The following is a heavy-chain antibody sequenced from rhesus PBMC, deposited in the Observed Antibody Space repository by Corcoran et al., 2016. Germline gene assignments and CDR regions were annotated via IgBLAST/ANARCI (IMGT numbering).Heavy chain of an antibody. Sequence: QVQLPESGPGQVTTSATLSSPCAFYGSSLPSRYVSRCTHHPPGKGLEGIGYIGGCSGRTNYNPALKSRVTISKDTSKNQFSLKLGSVTAADTAVYYGARGEVGGSFDVWGAGVLVTGSS. CDR2: IGGCSGRT. CDR1: GSSLPSRYV. J-gene: IGHJ5-1*01. V-gene: IGHV4-127*01. CDR3: ARGEVGGSFDV. D-gene: IGHD5-42*01.